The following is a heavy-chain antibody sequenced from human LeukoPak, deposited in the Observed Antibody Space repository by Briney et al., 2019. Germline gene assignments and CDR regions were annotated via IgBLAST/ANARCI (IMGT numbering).Heavy chain of an antibody. J-gene: IGHJ4*02. V-gene: IGHV4-59*02. Sequence: KTSETLSLTCTISGGSVSDYYWSWIRQSPGKGLEWIGFIYYSGSTNYDPSLKSRVTISVDTSKNQFSLNLSSVTAADTAVYYCARGPPPDILTGYYTGFDYWGQGNLVTVSS. CDR3: ARGPPPDILTGYYTGFDY. D-gene: IGHD3-9*01. CDR2: IYYSGST. CDR1: GGSVSDYY.